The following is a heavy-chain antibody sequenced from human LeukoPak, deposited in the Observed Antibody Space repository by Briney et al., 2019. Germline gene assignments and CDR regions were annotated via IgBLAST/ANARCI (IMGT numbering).Heavy chain of an antibody. Sequence: GGSLRLSCAASGFTFDDYAMRWVRQAPGKGLEWVSGISWNSGSIGYADSVKGRFTISRDNAKNSLYLQMNSLRAEDTAVYYCARDGLGYYYGSGKGGDYWGQGTLVTVSS. V-gene: IGHV3-9*01. D-gene: IGHD3-10*01. CDR2: ISWNSGSI. J-gene: IGHJ4*02. CDR3: ARDGLGYYYGSGKGGDY. CDR1: GFTFDDYA.